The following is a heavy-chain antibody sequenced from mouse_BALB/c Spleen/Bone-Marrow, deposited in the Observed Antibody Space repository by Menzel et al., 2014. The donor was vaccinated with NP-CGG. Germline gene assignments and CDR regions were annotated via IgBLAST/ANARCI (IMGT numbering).Heavy chain of an antibody. J-gene: IGHJ2*01. CDR1: GYTFTSYW. D-gene: IGHD4-1*01. V-gene: IGHV1-7*01. Sequence: QVQLQQSGAELAKPGASVKMSCKASGYTFTSYWMHWVKQRPGQGLEWIGYINPSTGYTEYNQKFKDKATFTADKSSSTSYMQLSSLTSEDSAVYYCARSRTGTYFDYWGQGTTLTVSS. CDR2: INPSTGYT. CDR3: ARSRTGTYFDY.